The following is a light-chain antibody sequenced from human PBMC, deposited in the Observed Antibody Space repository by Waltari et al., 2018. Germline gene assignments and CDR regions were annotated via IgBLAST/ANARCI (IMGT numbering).Light chain of an antibody. J-gene: IGKJ2*01. CDR2: LVS. Sequence: DIVMTQSPLSLPVTPGEPASTSCRSSQSLLHTNGYSYLDWYLQKPGQSPQLLLYLVSHRASGVPDRFSGSGSGTDFTLKISRVEAEDVGVYYCMQALQTPYTFGQGTKLEIK. CDR1: QSLLHTNGYSY. V-gene: IGKV2-28*01. CDR3: MQALQTPYT.